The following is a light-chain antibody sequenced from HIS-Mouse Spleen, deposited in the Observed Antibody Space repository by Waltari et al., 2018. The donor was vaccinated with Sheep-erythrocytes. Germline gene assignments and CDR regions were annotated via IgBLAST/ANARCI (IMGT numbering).Light chain of an antibody. V-gene: IGLV3-1*01. J-gene: IGLJ2*01. CDR1: KLGDKY. CDR2: QDC. Sequence: SYELTQPPSVSVSPGQTASITCPGDKLGDKYACWYQQKPGQSPVLVIYQDCKRPSGIPERFSGSNTGNTATLTISGTQAMDEADYYCQAWDSSTAVFGGGTELTVL. CDR3: QAWDSSTAV.